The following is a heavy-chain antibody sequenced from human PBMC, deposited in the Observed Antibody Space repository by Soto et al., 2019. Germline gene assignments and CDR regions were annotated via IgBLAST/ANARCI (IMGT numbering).Heavy chain of an antibody. J-gene: IGHJ5*02. D-gene: IGHD3-3*01. CDR3: ARGYYDFWSGYYSNWFDP. CDR2: IYYSGST. Sequence: PSETLSLTCTVSGGSISSGGYYWGWIRQHPGKGLEWIGYIYYSGSTYYNPSLKSRVTISVDTSKNQFSLKLSSVTAADTAVYYCARGYYDFWSGYYSNWFDPWGQGTLVTVSS. CDR1: GGSISSGGYY. V-gene: IGHV4-31*03.